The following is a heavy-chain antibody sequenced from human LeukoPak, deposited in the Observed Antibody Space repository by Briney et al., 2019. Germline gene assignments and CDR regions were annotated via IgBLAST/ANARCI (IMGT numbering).Heavy chain of an antibody. CDR1: CYTFTSSG. CDR3: ARDRGIVVVPAAMVVDRNTGNWFGP. CDR2: ISAFNGNI. D-gene: IGHD2-2*01. V-gene: IGHV1-18*01. Sequence: ASVKVSCKASCYTFTSSGISWVRQAAGQGLEWMGGISAFNGNINSAQKLQGRVTMTTSTYTSTACMELRSLRSDDTAVYYCARDRGIVVVPAAMVVDRNTGNWFGPWGHGTLVTVSS. J-gene: IGHJ5*02.